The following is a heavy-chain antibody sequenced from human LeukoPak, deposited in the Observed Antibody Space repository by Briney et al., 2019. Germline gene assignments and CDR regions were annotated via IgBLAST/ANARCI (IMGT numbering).Heavy chain of an antibody. CDR2: ISTYNGNT. Sequence: GASVKVSCKASGYTFTTYAISWVRQAPGQGLEWMGWISTYNGNTNYAQKFQGRVTLTTDTSTSTAYMDLRSLRSDDTAVYHCARGGGDYPPSVGYYYYMDVWGKGATVTVSS. CDR1: GYTFTTYA. J-gene: IGHJ6*03. V-gene: IGHV1-18*01. CDR3: ARGGGDYPPSVGYYYYMDV. D-gene: IGHD4-17*01.